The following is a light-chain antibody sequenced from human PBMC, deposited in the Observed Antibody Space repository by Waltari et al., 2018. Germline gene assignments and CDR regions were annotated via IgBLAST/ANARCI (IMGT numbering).Light chain of an antibody. J-gene: IGKJ4*01. CDR3: QQANSFVPLT. CDR1: QDINNV. V-gene: IGKV1-12*01. CDR2: GAS. Sequence: DIQMTQSQSSVFASVGDRVTITCRAIQDINNVLALYQQKPVKASYLLIYGASVLQSGVPAMFSGSGSRTNFTLTINSLQPEDFATYFCQQANSFVPLTFGGGTRVQIK.